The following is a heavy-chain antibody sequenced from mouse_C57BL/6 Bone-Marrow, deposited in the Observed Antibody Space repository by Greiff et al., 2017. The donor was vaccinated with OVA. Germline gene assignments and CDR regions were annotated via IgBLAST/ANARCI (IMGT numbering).Heavy chain of an antibody. CDR1: GFTFSDYY. Sequence: EVHLVESGGGLVQPGGSLKLSCAASGFTFSDYYMYWVRQTPEKRLEWVAYISNGGGSTYYPDTVKGRFTISRDNAKNTLYLQMSRLKSEDTAMYYCARRGSSYYVDYWGQGTTLTVSS. D-gene: IGHD1-1*01. CDR2: ISNGGGST. CDR3: ARRGSSYYVDY. V-gene: IGHV5-12*01. J-gene: IGHJ2*01.